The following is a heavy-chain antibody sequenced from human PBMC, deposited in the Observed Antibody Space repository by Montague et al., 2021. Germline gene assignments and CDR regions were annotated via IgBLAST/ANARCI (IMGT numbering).Heavy chain of an antibody. CDR2: SSHGGRT. J-gene: IGHJ6*03. V-gene: IGHV4-38-2*02. Sequence: SETLSLTCTVSRSPINSDYYWGWMRQPPGEGLGWMGSSSHGGRTYYNPPLKSRMTITVDTSNNHFSLKLSSATAADTAMYYCASEEDCYYYMDIWGKGTTVTVSS. CDR1: RSPINSDYY. CDR3: ASEEDCYYYMDI.